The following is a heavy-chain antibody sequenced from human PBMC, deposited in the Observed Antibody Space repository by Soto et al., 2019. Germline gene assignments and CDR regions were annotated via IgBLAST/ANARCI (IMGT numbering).Heavy chain of an antibody. CDR2: ISGSSTST. D-gene: IGHD3-10*01. V-gene: IGHV3-23*01. J-gene: IGHJ4*02. CDR1: GFTFSSYA. CDR3: AKGPSSGFAMENYFDY. Sequence: EVQLSGSGGGLVQPGGSLRLSCAASGFTFSSYAMSWVRQAPGKGLEWVSAISGSSTSTYYADSVKGRFTISRDNSKNTLYLQMNSLRAEDTAVYYCAKGPSSGFAMENYFDYWGQGTLVTLSS.